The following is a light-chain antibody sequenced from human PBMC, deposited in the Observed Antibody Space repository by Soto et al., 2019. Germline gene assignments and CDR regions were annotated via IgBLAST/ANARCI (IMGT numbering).Light chain of an antibody. CDR1: SSDVGGSNY. V-gene: IGLV2-14*03. Sequence: QSALTQPASVSGSPGQSITISCTGTSSDVGGSNYVSWYQQHTGKAPKLIIFDVSHRTSGFSNRFSGSKSGNTASLTISGLQAEDEADYYCSSSRTYVFGTGTKLTVL. J-gene: IGLJ1*01. CDR2: DVS. CDR3: SSSRTYV.